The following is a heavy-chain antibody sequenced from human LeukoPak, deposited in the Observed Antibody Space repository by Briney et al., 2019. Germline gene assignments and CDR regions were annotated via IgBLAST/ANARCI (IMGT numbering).Heavy chain of an antibody. CDR3: ARLPNLGYCSSTSCRGGNWFDP. J-gene: IGHJ5*02. D-gene: IGHD2-2*01. Sequence: GESLKISCKGSGYSFTRYWIGWVRQMPGKGLEWMGIIYPDDSDTRYRPSFQGQVTISADESISTAYLQWSSLKASDTAMYYCARLPNLGYCSSTSCRGGNWFDPWGQGTLVSVCS. V-gene: IGHV5-51*01. CDR2: IYPDDSDT. CDR1: GYSFTRYW.